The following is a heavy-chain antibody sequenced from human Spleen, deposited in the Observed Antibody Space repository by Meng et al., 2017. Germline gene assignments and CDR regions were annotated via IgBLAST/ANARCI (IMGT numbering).Heavy chain of an antibody. CDR1: GGSFSDYY. Sequence: QVQLQRGGAGLLKPSGTLSLTCVVPGGSFSDYYWSWIRQPPGKGLEWIGEINHSGSTNYNPSLESRATISVDTSQNNLSLKLSSVTAADSAVYYCARGPTTMAHDFDYWGQGTLVTVSS. V-gene: IGHV4-34*01. CDR2: INHSGST. D-gene: IGHD4-11*01. J-gene: IGHJ4*02. CDR3: ARGPTTMAHDFDY.